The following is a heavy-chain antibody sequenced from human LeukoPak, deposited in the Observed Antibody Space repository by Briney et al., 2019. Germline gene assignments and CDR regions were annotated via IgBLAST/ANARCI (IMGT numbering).Heavy chain of an antibody. D-gene: IGHD4-17*01. CDR1: GGSISSYY. CDR2: IYYSGST. CDR3: ASTYGPPGFSDYFDY. V-gene: IGHV4-59*08. J-gene: IGHJ4*02. Sequence: SETLPLTCTVSGGSISSYYWSWIRQPPGKGLEWIGYIYYSGSTNYNPSLKSRVTISVDTSENQFSLKLSSVTAADTAVYYCASTYGPPGFSDYFDYWGQGTLVTVSS.